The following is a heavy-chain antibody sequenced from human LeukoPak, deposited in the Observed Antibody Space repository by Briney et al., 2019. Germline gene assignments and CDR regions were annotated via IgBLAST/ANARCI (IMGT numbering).Heavy chain of an antibody. CDR2: INPSGGST. CDR1: GYTFTDYY. J-gene: IGHJ4*02. Sequence: ASVKVSCKASGYTFTDYYINWVRRAPGQGLEWMGIINPSGGSTTYAQKFQGRVTMTRDMSTSTVSVELSSLRSEDTAVYYCARDSRIAALDYWGQGTLVTVSS. V-gene: IGHV1-46*01. CDR3: ARDSRIAALDY. D-gene: IGHD6-13*01.